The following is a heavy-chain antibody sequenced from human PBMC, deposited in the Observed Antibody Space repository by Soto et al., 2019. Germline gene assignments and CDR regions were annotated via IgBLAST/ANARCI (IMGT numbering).Heavy chain of an antibody. Sequence: PGGSLRLSCAASGFTVSSNYMSWVRQAPGKGLDWVSLISSGGSAYYADSVKGRFTISRDNSKNTLYLQMNSLRAEDTAVYYCARAAIVLVPAASFYFDYWGQGTLVTVSS. J-gene: IGHJ4*02. CDR2: ISSGGSA. V-gene: IGHV3-66*02. D-gene: IGHD2-2*01. CDR3: ARAAIVLVPAASFYFDY. CDR1: GFTVSSNY.